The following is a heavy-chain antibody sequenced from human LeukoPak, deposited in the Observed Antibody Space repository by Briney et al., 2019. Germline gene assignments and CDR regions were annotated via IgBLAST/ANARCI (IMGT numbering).Heavy chain of an antibody. Sequence: GGSLRLSCAASGFTFSSHAMSWVRQAPGKGLEWVSAISGSGGSTYYADSVKGRFTISRDNSKNTLYLQMNSLRAENTVLYFCAKVSELDYYGSSGRGAFDIWGQGTMVTVSS. CDR3: AKVSELDYYGSSGRGAFDI. J-gene: IGHJ3*02. CDR1: GFTFSSHA. V-gene: IGHV3-23*01. D-gene: IGHD3-22*01. CDR2: ISGSGGST.